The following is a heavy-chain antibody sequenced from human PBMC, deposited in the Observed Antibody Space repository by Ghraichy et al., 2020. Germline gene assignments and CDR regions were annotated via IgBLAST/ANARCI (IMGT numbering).Heavy chain of an antibody. V-gene: IGHV3-21*01. Sequence: GGSLRLSCAASGFTFSSYSMNWVRQAPGKGLEWVSSISSSSSYIYYADSVKGRFTISRDNAKNSLYLQMNSLRAEDTAVYYCARDGGYSGYDFYYWGQGTLVTVSS. CDR2: ISSSSSYI. D-gene: IGHD5-12*01. CDR1: GFTFSSYS. J-gene: IGHJ4*02. CDR3: ARDGGYSGYDFYY.